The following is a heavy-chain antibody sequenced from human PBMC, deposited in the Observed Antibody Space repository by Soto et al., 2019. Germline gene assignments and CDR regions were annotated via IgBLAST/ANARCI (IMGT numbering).Heavy chain of an antibody. J-gene: IGHJ4*02. Sequence: GGSLRLSCAASGFTFSSYGMHWVRQAPGKGMEWVAVIWYDGSDKFYADSVKGRFTISRDNSKNTLYLLMHCLSAEDTVVYYCAKGGGTTLPLDSWGQGT. D-gene: IGHD1-7*01. CDR1: GFTFSSYG. CDR3: AKGGGTTLPLDS. V-gene: IGHV3-33*06. CDR2: IWYDGSDK.